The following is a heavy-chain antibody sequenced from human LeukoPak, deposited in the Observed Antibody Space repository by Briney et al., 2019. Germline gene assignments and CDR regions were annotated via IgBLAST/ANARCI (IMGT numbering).Heavy chain of an antibody. J-gene: IGHJ6*03. V-gene: IGHV4-4*07. D-gene: IGHD6-13*01. CDR1: GGSISSYY. Sequence: SETLSLTCTVSGGSISSYYWSWIRQPAGKGLEWIGRIYTSGSTNYNPSLKSRVTMSVDTSKNQFSLKLSSVTAADTAVYYCARARWYSRPYYYYMDVWGKGTTVTVSS. CDR2: IYTSGST. CDR3: ARARWYSRPYYYYMDV.